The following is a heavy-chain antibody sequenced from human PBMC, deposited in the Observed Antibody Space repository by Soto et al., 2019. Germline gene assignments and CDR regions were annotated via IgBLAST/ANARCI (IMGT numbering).Heavy chain of an antibody. CDR3: ARGPESRSTAYFDL. CDR1: RYTFTNYG. D-gene: IGHD2-2*01. CDR2: ISPYNGNT. Sequence: ASVKVSCKASRYTFTNYGITWVRQAPGQGLEWMGWISPYNGNTNYAQKVQGRVTMSTDTSTGTAYLELRSLRSDDTAVYYCARGPESRSTAYFDLWGQATQVTVS. V-gene: IGHV1-18*01. J-gene: IGHJ4*02.